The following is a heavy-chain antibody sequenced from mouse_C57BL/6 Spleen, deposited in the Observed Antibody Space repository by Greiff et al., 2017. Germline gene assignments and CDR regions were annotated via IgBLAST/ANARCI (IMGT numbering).Heavy chain of an antibody. CDR1: GSAFSSSW. CDR2: VYPGYGDT. J-gene: IGHJ2*01. Sequence: QVQLQQSGAELVKPGASVLISCKASGSAFSSSWMNWVKLRPCQGLALIGQVYPGYGDTNYNGKFKGKATLTADKSSSTDYMQLSSLTSEDSAVYCCARELYWGQGTTLTGSS. V-gene: IGHV1-80*01. CDR3: ARELY.